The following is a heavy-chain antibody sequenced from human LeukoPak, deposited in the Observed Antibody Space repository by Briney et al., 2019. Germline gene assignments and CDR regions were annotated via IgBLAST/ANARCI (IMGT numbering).Heavy chain of an antibody. V-gene: IGHV1-18*01. Sequence: GASVKVSCKASGYTFTSYGISWVRQAPGQGLEWMGWISAYNGNTNYAQKLQGRVTMTTDTSTSTAYMELRSLRSDDTAVYYCARDNVRITIFGVAPYPLYYFDYRGQGTLVTVSS. CDR1: GYTFTSYG. J-gene: IGHJ4*02. CDR2: ISAYNGNT. CDR3: ARDNVRITIFGVAPYPLYYFDY. D-gene: IGHD3-3*01.